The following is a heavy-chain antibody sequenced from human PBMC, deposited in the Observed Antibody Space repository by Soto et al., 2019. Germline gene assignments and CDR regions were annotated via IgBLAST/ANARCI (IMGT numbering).Heavy chain of an antibody. V-gene: IGHV3-30*18. CDR2: ISYDGSNK. J-gene: IGHJ4*02. CDR1: GFTFSSYG. CDR3: AKDYGDYAYFDY. D-gene: IGHD4-17*01. Sequence: QVQLVESGGGVVQPGRSLRLSCAASGFTFSSYGMHWVRQAPGKGLEWVAVISYDGSNKCYADSVKGRFTISRDNSKNTLYLQMNSLRAEDTAVYYCAKDYGDYAYFDYWGQGTLVTVSS.